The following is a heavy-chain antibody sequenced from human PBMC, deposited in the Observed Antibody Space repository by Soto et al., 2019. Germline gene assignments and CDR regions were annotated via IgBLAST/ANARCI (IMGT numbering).Heavy chain of an antibody. CDR2: IWYDGSKK. D-gene: IGHD6-19*01. V-gene: IGHV3-33*01. J-gene: IGHJ3*02. CDR3: ARDPGIAVAGTVDQEIAFDI. CDR1: GFTFSSYG. Sequence: QVQLVESGGGVVQPGRSLRLSCAASGFTFSSYGMQWVRQAPGKGLEWVAVIWYDGSKKYYADSVKGRFTISRDNSKNTLYLQMNSLRAEDTAVYYCARDPGIAVAGTVDQEIAFDIWCQGTMVTVSS.